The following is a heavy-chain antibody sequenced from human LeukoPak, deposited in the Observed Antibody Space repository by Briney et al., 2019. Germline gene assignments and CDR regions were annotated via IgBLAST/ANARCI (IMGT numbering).Heavy chain of an antibody. J-gene: IGHJ4*02. D-gene: IGHD6-19*01. CDR1: GGSISSSSYY. CDR2: IYYSGST. Sequence: SSETLSLTCTVPGGSISSSSYYWGWIRQPPGKGLEWIGSIYYSGSTYYNPSLKSRVTISVDTSKNQFSLKLSSVTAADTAVYYCARGGPNSSGWRIDYWGQGTLVTVSS. V-gene: IGHV4-39*07. CDR3: ARGGPNSSGWRIDY.